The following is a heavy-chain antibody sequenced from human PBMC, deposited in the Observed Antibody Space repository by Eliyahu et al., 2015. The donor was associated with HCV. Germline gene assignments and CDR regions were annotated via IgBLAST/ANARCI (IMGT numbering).Heavy chain of an antibody. CDR3: ARRVMDPRGHNWFDR. CDR2: IYYTGST. Sequence: QLQLQESGPGLVKPSETLSLXCXVXXGXXNNXXYYWGWIRXXPGKGLEWIATIYYTGSTYYHPSLKSRVTISVDTSKKQFSLKLSSVTTADTAVYYCARRVMDPRGHNWFDRWGQGTLVTVSS. J-gene: IGHJ5*02. CDR1: XGXXNNXXYY. V-gene: IGHV4-39*01. D-gene: IGHD3-16*01.